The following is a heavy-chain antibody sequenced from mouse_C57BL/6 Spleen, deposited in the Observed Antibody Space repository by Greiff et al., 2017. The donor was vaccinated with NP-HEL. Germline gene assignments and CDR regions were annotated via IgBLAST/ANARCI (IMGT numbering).Heavy chain of an antibody. D-gene: IGHD1-1*01. CDR3: AREHYYGSSFYAMDY. CDR2: IDPSDSET. V-gene: IGHV1-52*01. CDR1: GYTFTSYW. Sequence: QVQLQQPGAELVRPGSSVKLSCKASGYTFTSYWMHWVKQRPIQGLEWIGNIDPSDSETHYNQKFKDKATLTVDKSSSTAYMQLSSLTSEDSAVYYCAREHYYGSSFYAMDYWGQGTSVTVSS. J-gene: IGHJ4*01.